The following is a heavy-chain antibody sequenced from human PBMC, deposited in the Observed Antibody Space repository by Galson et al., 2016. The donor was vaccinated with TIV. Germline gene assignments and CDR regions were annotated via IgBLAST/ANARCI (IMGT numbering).Heavy chain of an antibody. Sequence: SVKVSCKASGGIFRSYAISWVRQAPGQGLEWMGRIIAIFGTADYAQKFQGRVTITADESTNTAYMELSSLGSEDAAVYYCARRPWGLVAVWSESWGQGTLVTVSS. V-gene: IGHV1-69*13. J-gene: IGHJ5*01. D-gene: IGHD7-27*01. CDR1: GGIFRSYA. CDR2: IIAIFGTA. CDR3: ARRPWGLVAVWSES.